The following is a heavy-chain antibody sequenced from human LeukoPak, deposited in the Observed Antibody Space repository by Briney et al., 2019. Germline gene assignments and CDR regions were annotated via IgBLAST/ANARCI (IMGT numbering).Heavy chain of an antibody. CDR3: AKVPYSSSWYYFDY. Sequence: GGSLRLSCAASGLTFSSYGMHWVRQAPGKGLEWVAVISYDGSNKYYADSVKGRFTISRDNSKNTLYLQMNSLRAEDTAVYYCAKVPYSSSWYYFDYWGQGTLVTVSS. J-gene: IGHJ4*02. D-gene: IGHD6-13*01. CDR2: ISYDGSNK. CDR1: GLTFSSYG. V-gene: IGHV3-30*18.